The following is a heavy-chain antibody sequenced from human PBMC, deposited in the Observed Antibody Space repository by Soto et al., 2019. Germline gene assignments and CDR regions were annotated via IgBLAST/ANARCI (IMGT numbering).Heavy chain of an antibody. CDR1: GFTFSSYG. V-gene: IGHV3-30*03. J-gene: IGHJ6*02. CDR2: ISYDGSNK. CDR3: ASGYNWNDGGDV. Sequence: GGSLRLSCAASGFTFSSYGMHWVRQAPGKGLEWVAVISYDGSNKYYADSVKGRFTISRDNSKNTLYLQMNSLRAEDTAVYYCASGYNWNDGGDVWGQGTTVTVS. D-gene: IGHD1-20*01.